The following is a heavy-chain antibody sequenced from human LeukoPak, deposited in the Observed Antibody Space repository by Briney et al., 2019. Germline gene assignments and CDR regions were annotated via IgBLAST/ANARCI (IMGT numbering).Heavy chain of an antibody. CDR2: MNPNSGNT. CDR1: GYTFTSYD. CDR3: ARAELRRVGYYFDY. J-gene: IGHJ4*02. Sequence: ASVKVSCKASGYTFTSYDLNWVRQATGQGLEWMGWMNPNSGNTGYAQKFQGRVTMTRNTSISPAYMELSSLTAEDTAVYYCARAELRRVGYYFDYWGQGTLVTVSS. V-gene: IGHV1-8*01. D-gene: IGHD1-26*01.